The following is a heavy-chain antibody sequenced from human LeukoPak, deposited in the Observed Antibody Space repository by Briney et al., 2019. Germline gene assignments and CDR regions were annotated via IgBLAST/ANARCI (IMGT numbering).Heavy chain of an antibody. V-gene: IGHV4-59*01. CDR2: IYYSGST. CDR1: GGSISSYY. J-gene: IGHJ6*03. Sequence: SETLSLTCTVSGGSISSYYWSWILQPPGKGLEWIGYIYYSGSTNYNPSLKSRVTISVDTSKNQFSLKLSSVTAADTAVYYCARSRYYYYYYMDVWGKGTTVTVSS. D-gene: IGHD1-14*01. CDR3: ARSRYYYYYYMDV.